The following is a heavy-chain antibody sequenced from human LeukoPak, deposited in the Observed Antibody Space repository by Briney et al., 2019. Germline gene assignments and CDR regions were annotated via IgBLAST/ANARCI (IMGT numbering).Heavy chain of an antibody. D-gene: IGHD6-19*01. Sequence: SVTVSCTASVGTFSSYAISWVQQAPGQGLEWMGGIFPIFGTANYAQKFQGRVTITADESTSTAYMELSSLRSEDTAVYYCAGVAAVADTGEELSLSDYWGQGTLVTVSS. CDR3: AGVAAVADTGEELSLSDY. CDR1: VGTFSSYA. V-gene: IGHV1-69*13. CDR2: IFPIFGTA. J-gene: IGHJ4*02.